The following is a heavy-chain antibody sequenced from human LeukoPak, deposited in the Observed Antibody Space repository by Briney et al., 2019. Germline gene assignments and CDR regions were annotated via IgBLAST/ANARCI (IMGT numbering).Heavy chain of an antibody. CDR1: GYTFISYG. J-gene: IGHJ4*02. D-gene: IGHD3-22*01. CDR3: ALSYYYDSSGYSPFWY. V-gene: IGHV1-18*01. Sequence: ASVKVSCKASGYTFISYGISWVRQAPGQGLEWMGWITYNGNTNYGQKFQGRVTMTTDTSTRTVYMELRSLRSDDTAVYYCALSYYYDSSGYSPFWYWGQGTLVTVSS. CDR2: ITYNGNT.